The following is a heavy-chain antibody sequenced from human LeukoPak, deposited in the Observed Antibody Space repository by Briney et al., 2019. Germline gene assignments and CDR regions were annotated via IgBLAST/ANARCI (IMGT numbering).Heavy chain of an antibody. CDR1: GFTVSSNY. D-gene: IGHD6-19*01. CDR2: IYSGGST. CDR3: ARVGSGWLTFDY. Sequence: GGSLRLSCAASGFTVSSNYMSWVRQASGKGLEWVSVIYSGGSTYYADSVKGRFTISRDNSKNTLYLQMNSLRAEDTAVYYCARVGSGWLTFDYWGQGTLVTVSS. V-gene: IGHV3-53*01. J-gene: IGHJ4*02.